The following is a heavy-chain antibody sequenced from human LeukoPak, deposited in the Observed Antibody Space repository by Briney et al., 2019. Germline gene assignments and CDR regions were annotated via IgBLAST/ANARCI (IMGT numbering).Heavy chain of an antibody. Sequence: GGSLRLSCAASGFTFSGSAMHWVRQASGKGLEWVGRIRSKANSYATAYAASVKGRFTISRDDSKNTAYLQMNSLKTEDTAVYYCTRVGATFLDYWSQGTLVTVSS. CDR1: GFTFSGSA. D-gene: IGHD1-26*01. CDR2: IRSKANSYAT. CDR3: TRVGATFLDY. V-gene: IGHV3-73*01. J-gene: IGHJ4*02.